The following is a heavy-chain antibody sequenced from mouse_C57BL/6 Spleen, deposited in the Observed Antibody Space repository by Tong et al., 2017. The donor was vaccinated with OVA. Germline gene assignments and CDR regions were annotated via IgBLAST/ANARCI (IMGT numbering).Heavy chain of an antibody. D-gene: IGHD2-3*01. V-gene: IGHV1-15*01. CDR2: IDPETGGT. Sequence: VQLQESGPELVRPGASVTLSCKASDYTFTDYEMHWVKQTPVHGLEWIGAIDPETGGTAYNQKFKGKAILTADKSSSTAYMELRSLTSEDSAVYYCTRGGDDGYYWYFDVWGTGTTVTVSS. CDR3: TRGGDDGYYWYFDV. CDR1: DYTFTDYE. J-gene: IGHJ1*03.